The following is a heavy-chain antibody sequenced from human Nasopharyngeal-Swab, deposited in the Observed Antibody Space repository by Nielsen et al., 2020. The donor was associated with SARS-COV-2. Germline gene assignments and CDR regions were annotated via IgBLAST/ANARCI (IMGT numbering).Heavy chain of an antibody. V-gene: IGHV3-74*01. CDR1: GFTFSSYW. CDR3: ARAFGGRFGGFDY. CDR2: INSDGSST. J-gene: IGHJ4*02. Sequence: GGSLRLSCAASGFTFSSYWMHWVRQAPGKGLVWVSRINSDGSSTSYADSVKGRFTISRDNAKNTLYLQMNSLRAEDTAVYYCARAFGGRFGGFDYWGQGTLVTVSS. D-gene: IGHD3-10*01.